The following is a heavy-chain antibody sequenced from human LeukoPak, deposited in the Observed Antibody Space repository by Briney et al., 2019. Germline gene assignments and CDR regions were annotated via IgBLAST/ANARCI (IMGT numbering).Heavy chain of an antibody. CDR2: FIPILGTA. V-gene: IGHV1-69*13. Sequence: ASVKVSCKASGGSFRSYGLNWVRQAPGQGLEWMGGFIPILGTAKYAQKLRGRVTITADESTSTAYMELSSLRYEDTAVYYCARGLYCSSSTSCYDYGMDVWGQGTTVTVSS. CDR1: GGSFRSYG. J-gene: IGHJ6*02. D-gene: IGHD2-2*01. CDR3: ARGLYCSSSTSCYDYGMDV.